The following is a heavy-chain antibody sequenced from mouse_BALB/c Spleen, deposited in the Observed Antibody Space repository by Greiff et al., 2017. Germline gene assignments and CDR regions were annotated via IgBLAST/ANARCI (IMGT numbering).Heavy chain of an antibody. D-gene: IGHD2-1*01. V-gene: IGHV5-12-1*01. CDR2: ISSGGGST. CDR3: ASVYYGNYAWFAY. Sequence: EVKVVESGGGLVKPGGSLKLSCAASGFAFSSYDMSWVRQTPEKRLEWVAYISSGGGSTYYPDTVKGRFTISRDNAKNTLYLQMSSLKSEDTAMYYCASVYYGNYAWFAYWGQGTLVTVSA. CDR1: GFAFSSYD. J-gene: IGHJ3*01.